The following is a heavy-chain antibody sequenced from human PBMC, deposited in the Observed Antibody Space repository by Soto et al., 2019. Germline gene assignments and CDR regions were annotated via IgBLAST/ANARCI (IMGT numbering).Heavy chain of an antibody. V-gene: IGHV5-51*01. D-gene: IGHD6-19*01. CDR3: ARLNGIAVAGTEYYYGVDV. CDR2: IYPGDPDT. J-gene: IGHJ6*02. CDR1: GYSFTSYW. Sequence: AGESLKISCKGSGYSFTSYWIGWVRQMPGKGLEWMGIIYPGDPDTRYSPSFQGQVTISADKSISTAYLQWSSLKASDTAMYYCARLNGIAVAGTEYYYGVDVWGQGTTVTVSS.